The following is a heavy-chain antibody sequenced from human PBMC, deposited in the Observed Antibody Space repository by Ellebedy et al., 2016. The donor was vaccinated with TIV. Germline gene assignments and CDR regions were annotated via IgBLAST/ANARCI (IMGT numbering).Heavy chain of an antibody. CDR2: INPSSGST. CDR1: GYTFTSYF. J-gene: IGHJ4*02. Sequence: AASVKVSCKASGYTFTSYFMHWLRQAPGQGLEWMGIINPSSGSTTYAQKLQGRLTMTRDTSTSTVYMELSSLRSEDTAVYYCARARSSGWLHTPDYWGQGLLVTVSS. CDR3: ARARSSGWLHTPDY. V-gene: IGHV1-46*04. D-gene: IGHD6-19*01.